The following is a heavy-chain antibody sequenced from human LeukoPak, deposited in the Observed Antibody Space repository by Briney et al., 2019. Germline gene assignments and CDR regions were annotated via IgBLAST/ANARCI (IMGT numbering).Heavy chain of an antibody. V-gene: IGHV3-23*01. D-gene: IGHD4-23*01. J-gene: IGHJ4*02. CDR2: ISGSGGST. CDR1: GFTFSRYT. Sequence: PGGSPRLSCALSGFTFSRYTMCCVRDTPGEGLECVSAISGSGGSTYYADSVKGRFTISRDNSKKRVYLQMISLRREDTAVYYCVKDLLQWYKFDSWGQGTLVTVSS. CDR3: VKDLLQWYKFDS.